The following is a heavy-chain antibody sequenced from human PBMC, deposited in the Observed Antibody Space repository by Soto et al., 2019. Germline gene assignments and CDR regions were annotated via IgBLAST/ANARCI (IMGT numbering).Heavy chain of an antibody. Sequence: GGSLRLSCAASGFTFSSYGMHWVRQAPGKGLEWVAVISYDGSNKYYADSVKGRFTISRDNSKNTLYLQMNSLRAEDTAVYYCAKDSITGTTLVSFPWFDPWGQGTLVTVSS. CDR3: AKDSITGTTLVSFPWFDP. CDR2: ISYDGSNK. J-gene: IGHJ5*02. D-gene: IGHD1-7*01. CDR1: GFTFSSYG. V-gene: IGHV3-30*18.